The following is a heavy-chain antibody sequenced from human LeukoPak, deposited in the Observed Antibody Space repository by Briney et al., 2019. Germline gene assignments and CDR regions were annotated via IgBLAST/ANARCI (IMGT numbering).Heavy chain of an antibody. Sequence: QPGRSLRLSCGASGFIFSNYGMHWVRQAPGKGLEWVAVISHDGSTQFYADSVKGRFTISRDNSKNTLDLQMYSLSAEDTAVYYCAKEPTSYSSGWYFHHWGQGTLVTVSS. CDR2: ISHDGSTQ. V-gene: IGHV3-30*18. CDR1: GFIFSNYG. CDR3: AKEPTSYSSGWYFHH. D-gene: IGHD6-25*01. J-gene: IGHJ1*01.